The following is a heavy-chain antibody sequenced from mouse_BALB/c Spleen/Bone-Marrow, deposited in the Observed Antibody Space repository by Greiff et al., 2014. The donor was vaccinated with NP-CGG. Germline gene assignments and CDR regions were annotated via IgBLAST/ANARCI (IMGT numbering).Heavy chain of an antibody. J-gene: IGHJ2*01. Sequence: EVQLVESGGGLVQPGGSMKLSCAASGFTFSDAWMDWVRQSPEKGLEWVAEIRIKANNHATFYAESVKGRFTISRDDSKSSVYLQMNSLRTEDTGIYYYTRGRGYYFDYWGQGTTLTVSS. CDR3: TRGRGYYFDY. CDR1: GFTFSDAW. CDR2: IRIKANNHAT. V-gene: IGHV6-6*01.